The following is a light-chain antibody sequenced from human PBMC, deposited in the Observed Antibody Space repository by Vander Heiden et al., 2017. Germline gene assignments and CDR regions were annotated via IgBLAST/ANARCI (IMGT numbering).Light chain of an antibody. CDR2: AAS. CDR3: QQSDSTPPWT. Sequence: DIQMTQSPSSLSASVGDRVTITCRASQSISSYLNWYQQKPGKAPKLLIYAASSLQRGVPSRFSGSGSGTDFTLTISSRQPEDFATYYCQQSDSTPPWTFGQGTKVEIK. J-gene: IGKJ1*01. V-gene: IGKV1-39*01. CDR1: QSISSY.